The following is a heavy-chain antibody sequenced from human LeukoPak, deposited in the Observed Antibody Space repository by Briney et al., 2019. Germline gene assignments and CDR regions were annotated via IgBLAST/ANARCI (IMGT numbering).Heavy chain of an antibody. D-gene: IGHD3-10*01. CDR1: GFTFSYFE. V-gene: IGHV3-23*01. Sequence: PGGSLRLSCAASGFTFSYFEMNWVRQAPGKGLEWVSAISGSGGSTNYADSVKGRFTISRDNSRNTLYLQMNSLRPEDTAVYYCAREKGRGVISPYFDYWGQGTPVTVSS. CDR3: AREKGRGVISPYFDY. J-gene: IGHJ4*02. CDR2: ISGSGGST.